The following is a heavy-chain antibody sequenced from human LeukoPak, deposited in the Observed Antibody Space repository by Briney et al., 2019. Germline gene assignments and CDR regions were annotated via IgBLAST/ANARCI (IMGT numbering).Heavy chain of an antibody. CDR2: IRYDGSNK. V-gene: IGHV3-30*02. CDR3: AKIVGPQYDSSGPGAFDI. J-gene: IGHJ3*02. D-gene: IGHD3-22*01. CDR1: GFTFSSYG. Sequence: GGSLRLSCAASGFTFSSYGMHWVRQAPGKGLEWVAFIRYDGSNKYYADSVKGRFTISRDNSKNTLYLQMNSLRAEDTAVYYCAKIVGPQYDSSGPGAFDIWGQGTMVTVSS.